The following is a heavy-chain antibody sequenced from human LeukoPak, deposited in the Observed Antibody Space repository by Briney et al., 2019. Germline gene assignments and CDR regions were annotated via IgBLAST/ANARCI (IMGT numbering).Heavy chain of an antibody. CDR2: INPDGSRT. D-gene: IGHD1-14*01. CDR1: GFTFSSNW. J-gene: IGHJ4*02. CDR3: SRDFKGRNDF. V-gene: IGHV3-74*01. Sequence: GGSLRLSCAASGFTFSSNWMHWVRQGPGKGLVWVSRINPDGSRTDYAESVKGRFTISRGNAKNTLSLEMNSLGDEDTAVYYCSRDFKGRNDFWGQGTLVTVYS.